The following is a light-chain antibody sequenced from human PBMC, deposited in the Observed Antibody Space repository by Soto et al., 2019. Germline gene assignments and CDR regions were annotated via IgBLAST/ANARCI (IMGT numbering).Light chain of an antibody. CDR3: LLHSGSLGV. CDR2: STN. V-gene: IGLV7-43*01. CDR1: TGPVTSGNF. Sequence: QTVVTQEPSLTVSPGGAVTLTCASSTGPVTSGNFPNWFQQKPGQPPRSLLYSTNNKHSWTPARFSGSLLGGKAALTLSDVQPEDEADYYCLLHSGSLGVFSGGTKLTVL. J-gene: IGLJ3*02.